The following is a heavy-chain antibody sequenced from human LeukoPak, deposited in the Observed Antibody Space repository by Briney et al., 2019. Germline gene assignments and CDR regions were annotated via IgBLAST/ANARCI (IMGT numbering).Heavy chain of an antibody. Sequence: PGGSLRLSCAASGFTDSSNYMSWVRQAPGKGLEWVSVIYSGGSTYYADSVKGRFTISRDNSKNTLYLQMNTLRAEDTAVYYCARLSYYYASGSYSSVDVWGQGTTVTVSS. J-gene: IGHJ6*02. V-gene: IGHV3-53*01. CDR3: ARLSYYYASGSYSSVDV. CDR2: IYSGGST. CDR1: GFTDSSNY. D-gene: IGHD3-10*01.